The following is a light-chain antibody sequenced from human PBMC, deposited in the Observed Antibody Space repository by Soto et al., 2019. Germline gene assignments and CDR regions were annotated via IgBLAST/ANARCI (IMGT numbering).Light chain of an antibody. CDR3: QQYESYSPWT. CDR2: DAS. V-gene: IGKV1-5*01. J-gene: IGKJ1*01. CDR1: QSISSW. Sequence: IPITQAPSALSAPVLDIATSTVLASQSISSWLAWYQQKPGKAPKLLIYDASTLQSGVPSRYSGSGSGTEFTLTISNLQPDDFATYYCQQYESYSPWTFGQGTKVDIK.